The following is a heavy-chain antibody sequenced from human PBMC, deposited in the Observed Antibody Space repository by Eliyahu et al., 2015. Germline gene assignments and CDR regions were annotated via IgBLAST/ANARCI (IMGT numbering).Heavy chain of an antibody. J-gene: IGHJ4*02. V-gene: IGHV3-7*04. Sequence: EVQLVESGGGLVQPGGSLXLSXAASXSTFSSYXMTWVRQAPGKGLEXVANIKLDGSEKYYVDSVKGRFTISRDNAKNSLYLQMNSLRAEDTAVYYCARRRGSSSADYWGQGTLVTVSS. CDR1: XSTFSSYX. D-gene: IGHD6-6*01. CDR3: ARRRGSSSADY. CDR2: IKLDGSEK.